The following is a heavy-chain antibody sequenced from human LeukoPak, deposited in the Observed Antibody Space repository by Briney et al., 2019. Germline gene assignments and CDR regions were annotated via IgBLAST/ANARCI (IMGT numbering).Heavy chain of an antibody. CDR2: ISGSGGST. Sequence: GGSLRLSCAASGFTFSGYAMSWVRQAPGKGLEWVSAISGSGGSTYYADSVKGRFTISRDNSKNTLYLQMNSLRAEDTAVYYCAKMDGDYGYYYYGMDVWGKGTTVTVSS. D-gene: IGHD4-17*01. V-gene: IGHV3-23*01. J-gene: IGHJ6*04. CDR1: GFTFSGYA. CDR3: AKMDGDYGYYYYGMDV.